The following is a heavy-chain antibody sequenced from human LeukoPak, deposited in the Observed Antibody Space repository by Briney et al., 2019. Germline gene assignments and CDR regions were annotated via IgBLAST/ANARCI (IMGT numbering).Heavy chain of an antibody. CDR3: VRDATEYTAVAAHDF. CDR2: ITHGSLYI. J-gene: IGHJ4*02. CDR1: GFTFGSYG. D-gene: IGHD6-19*01. Sequence: GRSLRLSCAASGFTFGSYGMNWVRQAPGKSLEWVSSITHGSLYIYYADSVKGRFTISRDNAKNPLFLQMSSLTVEDTAIYYCVRDATEYTAVAAHDFWGQGTLVSVSS. V-gene: IGHV3-21*01.